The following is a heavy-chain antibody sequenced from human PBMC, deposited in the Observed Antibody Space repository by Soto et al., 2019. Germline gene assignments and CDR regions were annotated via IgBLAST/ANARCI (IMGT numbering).Heavy chain of an antibody. J-gene: IGHJ3*01. CDR2: INAGNGHT. CDR1: GYMFSSYV. D-gene: IGHD2-15*01. V-gene: IGHV1-3*05. CDR3: ARDCSGATCYVGAFDF. Sequence: QVLLVQSGAEEKKPGASVKVSCKASGYMFSSYVMHWVRRAPGQRLEWMGWINAGNGHTEYSQKFQGRVTIKSDTSANTAYLELRSLRFEDTAVYFCARDCSGATCYVGAFDFWGQGTKVIVSS.